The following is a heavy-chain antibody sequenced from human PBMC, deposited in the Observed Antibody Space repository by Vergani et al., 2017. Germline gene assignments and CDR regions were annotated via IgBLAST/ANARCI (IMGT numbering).Heavy chain of an antibody. Sequence: QVQLQESGPGLVKPSQTLSLTCTVSGGSISSGSYYWSWIRQPAGKGLEWIGRIYTSGSTNYNPSLKSRVTISVDTSKNQFSLKLSSVTAADTAVYYCARADSSSWYYYYYYMDVWGKGTTVTVSS. CDR2: IYTSGST. V-gene: IGHV4-61*02. J-gene: IGHJ6*03. CDR3: ARADSSSWYYYYYYMDV. CDR1: GGSISSGSYY. D-gene: IGHD6-13*01.